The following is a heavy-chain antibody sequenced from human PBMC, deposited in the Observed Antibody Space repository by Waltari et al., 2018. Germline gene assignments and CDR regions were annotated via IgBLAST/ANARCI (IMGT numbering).Heavy chain of an antibody. D-gene: IGHD1-1*01. J-gene: IGHJ6*03. CDR3: AGTSSYYYYYYYMDV. Sequence: QVQLQESGPGLVKPSETLSLTCTVSGGSISSHSWSWVRQPPGKGLEWIGYIYYSGSTNYNPSLKSRVTISVDTSKNQFSLKLSSVTAADTAVYYCAGTSSYYYYYYYMDVWGKGTTVTISS. V-gene: IGHV4-59*11. CDR1: GGSISSHS. CDR2: IYYSGST.